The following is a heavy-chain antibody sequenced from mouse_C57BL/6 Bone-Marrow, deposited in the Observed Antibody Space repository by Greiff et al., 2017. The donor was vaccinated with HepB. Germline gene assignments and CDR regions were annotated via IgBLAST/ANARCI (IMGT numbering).Heavy chain of an antibody. D-gene: IGHD3-2*02. V-gene: IGHV1-64*01. CDR2: IHPNSGST. J-gene: IGHJ1*03. Sequence: QVQLQQPGAELVKPGASVKLSCKASGYTFTSYWMHWVKQRPGQGLEWIGMIHPNSGSTNYNEKFKSKATLTVDKSSSTAYMQLSSLPYEDSAVYYCARDSSGYDWYFDVWGTGTTVTVSS. CDR3: ARDSSGYDWYFDV. CDR1: GYTFTSYW.